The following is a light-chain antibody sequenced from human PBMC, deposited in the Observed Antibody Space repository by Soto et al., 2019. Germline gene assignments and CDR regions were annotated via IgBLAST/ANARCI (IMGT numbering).Light chain of an antibody. J-gene: IGKJ1*01. Sequence: EIVLTQSPGTLSLSPGESVTLSCRASQNVRSNSLAGYQQKPGQAPRLLIYGASTRASGIPGRFRGSGSGTEFTLTISRLAPEDFAVYYCQDYGSSEWTFGQGTKVDI. CDR2: GAS. CDR1: QNVRSNS. V-gene: IGKV3-20*01. CDR3: QDYGSSEWT.